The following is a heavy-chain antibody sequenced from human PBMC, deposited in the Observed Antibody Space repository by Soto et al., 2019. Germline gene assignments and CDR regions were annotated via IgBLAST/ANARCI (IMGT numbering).Heavy chain of an antibody. V-gene: IGHV3-30-3*01. CDR1: GFAFSSYT. CDR2: MSYDGSNE. J-gene: IGHJ5*02. D-gene: IGHD6-13*01. CDR3: ARHPLTYSSSWYWFDP. Sequence: GGSLRLSCAASGFAFSSYTMHWVRRAPGKGLEWVATMSYDGSNEYYADSVKGRFIISRDNSENTLHLQMNSLRVEDTAVYYCARHPLTYSSSWYWFDPWGQGTLVTVSS.